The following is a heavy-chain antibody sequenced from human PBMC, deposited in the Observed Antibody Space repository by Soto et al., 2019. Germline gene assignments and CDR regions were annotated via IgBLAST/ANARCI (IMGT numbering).Heavy chain of an antibody. Sequence: QITLKESGATLVKPTQTLTLTCTFSGFSLTTDGLVVGWIRQPPGKALEWLVFYYWHDDKRYSPTLESRFTSSKVIYKQHRFHTLTNLDPADSGKYYCAQSVAARPLLGALDMWGQGTMVTVFS. CDR2: YYWHDDK. CDR3: AQSVAARPLLGALDM. CDR1: GFSLTTDGLV. V-gene: IGHV2-5*01. J-gene: IGHJ3*02. D-gene: IGHD6-6*01.